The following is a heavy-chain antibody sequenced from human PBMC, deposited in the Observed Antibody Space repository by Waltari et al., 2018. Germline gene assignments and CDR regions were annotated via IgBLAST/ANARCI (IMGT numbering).Heavy chain of an antibody. J-gene: IGHJ4*02. CDR2: INHSGST. CDR3: ARGSRMTSPYDY. CDR1: GGSFSGYY. D-gene: IGHD2-21*02. Sequence: QVQLQQWGAGLLKPSETLSLTCAVYGGSFSGYYWSWIRQPPGKGLEWIGEINHSGSTNYNPSLKSRVTISVDTSKNQFSLKLSSVTAADTAVYYCARGSRMTSPYDYWGQGTLVTVSS. V-gene: IGHV4-34*01.